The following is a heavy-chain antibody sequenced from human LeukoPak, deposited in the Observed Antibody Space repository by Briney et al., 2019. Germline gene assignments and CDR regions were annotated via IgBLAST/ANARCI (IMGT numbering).Heavy chain of an antibody. V-gene: IGHV3-21*01. CDR2: ISSSSSYI. CDR1: GFTFSSYS. CDR3: ARVDCSSTSCVGVSYYYMDV. J-gene: IGHJ6*03. D-gene: IGHD2-2*01. Sequence: GGSLILSCAASGFTFSSYSMNWVRQAPGKGLEWVSSISSSSSYIYYADSVKGRFTISRDNAKNSLYLQMNSLRAEDTAVYYCARVDCSSTSCVGVSYYYMDVWGKGTTVTVSS.